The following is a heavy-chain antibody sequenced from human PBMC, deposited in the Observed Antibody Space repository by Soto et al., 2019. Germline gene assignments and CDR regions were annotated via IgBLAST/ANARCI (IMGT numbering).Heavy chain of an antibody. CDR2: INPNSGGT. CDR1: GYTFTGYY. Sequence: VKVSCKASGYTFTGYYMHWVRQAPGQGLEWMGWINPNSGGTNYAQKFQGRVTMTRDTSISTAYMELSRLRSDDTAVYYCARGLSIAVAQTFGYWGQGTLVTASS. J-gene: IGHJ4*02. V-gene: IGHV1-2*02. D-gene: IGHD6-19*01. CDR3: ARGLSIAVAQTFGY.